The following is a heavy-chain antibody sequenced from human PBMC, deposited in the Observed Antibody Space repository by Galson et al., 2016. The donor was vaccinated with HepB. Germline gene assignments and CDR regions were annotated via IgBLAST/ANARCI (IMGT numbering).Heavy chain of an antibody. Sequence: SLRLSCAASGFTFSTYVMHWVRQAPGKGLEWVAVIWYDGSSEYYADSVKGRFTISRDSSKNTLYLQLNSLRAEDTAVYHCARLVRGVIGNCFDPWGQGTLVTVSS. CDR1: GFTFSTYV. J-gene: IGHJ5*02. CDR3: ARLVRGVIGNCFDP. CDR2: IWYDGSSE. V-gene: IGHV3-33*01. D-gene: IGHD3-10*01.